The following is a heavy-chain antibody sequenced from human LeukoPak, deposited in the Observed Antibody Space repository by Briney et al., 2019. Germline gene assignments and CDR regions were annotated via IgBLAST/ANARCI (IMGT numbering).Heavy chain of an antibody. CDR1: GYTFTSYH. V-gene: IGHV1-69*02. CDR3: ARSPLSSGSYSSDY. J-gene: IGHJ4*02. Sequence: SVKVSCKASGYTFTSYHLHWVRQAPGQGLEWMGRIIPILGIANYAQKFQGRVTITADKSTSTAYMELSSLRSEDTAVYYCARSPLSSGSYSSDYWGQGTLVTVSS. CDR2: IIPILGIA. D-gene: IGHD1-26*01.